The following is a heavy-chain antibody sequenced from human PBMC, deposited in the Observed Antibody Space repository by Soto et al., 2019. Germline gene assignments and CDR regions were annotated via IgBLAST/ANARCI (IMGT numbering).Heavy chain of an antibody. Sequence: SQTLSLTCAISVDSVSSNSAAWNWIRQSPSRGLEWLGRTYYRSKWYNDYAVSVKSRITINPDTSKNQFSLQLNSVTPEDTAVYYCARDRWDLRDYYYHYRKYFRGQGTTVTVSS. CDR1: VDSVSSNSAA. D-gene: IGHD1-26*01. V-gene: IGHV6-1*01. CDR2: TYYRSKWYN. CDR3: ARDRWDLRDYYYHYRKYF. J-gene: IGHJ6*02.